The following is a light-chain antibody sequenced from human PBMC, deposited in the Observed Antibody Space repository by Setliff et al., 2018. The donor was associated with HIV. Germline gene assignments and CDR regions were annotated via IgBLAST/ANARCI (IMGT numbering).Light chain of an antibody. Sequence: QSVLTQPASVSGSPGQSITISCTGTSSDIGSSNFVSWYQQHPGKAPKVMIYNVDKRPSGVSNRLSGSKSGNTASLTISGLQTEDEADYYCSSYSINNLYVFATGTKV. CDR3: SSYSINNLYV. J-gene: IGLJ1*01. V-gene: IGLV2-14*03. CDR1: SSDIGSSNF. CDR2: NVD.